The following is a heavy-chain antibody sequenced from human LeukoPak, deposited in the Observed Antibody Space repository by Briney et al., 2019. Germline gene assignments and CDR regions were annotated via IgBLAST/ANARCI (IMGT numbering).Heavy chain of an antibody. Sequence: SETLSLTCTVSGGSLNISSYYWGWIRQPPGKGLEWIGSIYYSGSTYYNPSLKIRFTIFVDTSKNQFSLKLNSVTAADTAVYYCARSQATAMVSDYWGQGTLVTVSS. D-gene: IGHD2-2*01. CDR2: IYYSGST. CDR3: ARSQATAMVSDY. CDR1: GGSLNISSYY. J-gene: IGHJ4*02. V-gene: IGHV4-39*01.